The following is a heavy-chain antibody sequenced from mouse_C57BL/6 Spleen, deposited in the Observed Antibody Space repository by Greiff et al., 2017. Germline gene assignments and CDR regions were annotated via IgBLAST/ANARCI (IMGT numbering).Heavy chain of an antibody. J-gene: IGHJ3*01. Sequence: VQLQQSGPELVKPGASVKIPCKASGYTFTDYNMDWVKQSHGKSLEWIGDINPNNGGTNYNQKFKGKATLTVDKSSSTAYMELRSLTSEDTSVYYCARSLYGSPLAYRGQGTLVTASA. CDR3: ARSLYGSPLAY. CDR2: INPNNGGT. CDR1: GYTFTDYN. V-gene: IGHV1-18*01. D-gene: IGHD1-2*01.